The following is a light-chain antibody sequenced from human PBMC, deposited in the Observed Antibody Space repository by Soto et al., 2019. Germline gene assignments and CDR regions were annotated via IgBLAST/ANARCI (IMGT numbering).Light chain of an antibody. Sequence: EIVLTQSPATLSLSPGERATLSCRASQSLSSNFLAWYQQKPGQPPRLLIYDSSTRATGFPDRFSGSGSGTDFTLTIIRLEPEDFAVYYCQLYGDSPMYTFGQGTKLEIK. CDR2: DSS. CDR3: QLYGDSPMYT. J-gene: IGKJ2*01. V-gene: IGKV3-20*01. CDR1: QSLSSNF.